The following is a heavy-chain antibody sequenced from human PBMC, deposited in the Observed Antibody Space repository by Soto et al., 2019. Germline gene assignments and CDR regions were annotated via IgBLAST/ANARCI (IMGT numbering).Heavy chain of an antibody. J-gene: IGHJ3*02. Sequence: EVQLVESGGGLVQPGGSLRLSCEASAFTLSSYWMSWVRQAPGKGLEWVANIKPDGSEKYYVDSVKGRFTISRDKPKNSLYLQMSTLRPEDTAIYYCARDYEFGFDIWGQGTLVTVSS. CDR3: ARDYEFGFDI. CDR2: IKPDGSEK. D-gene: IGHD3-22*01. CDR1: AFTLSSYW. V-gene: IGHV3-7*01.